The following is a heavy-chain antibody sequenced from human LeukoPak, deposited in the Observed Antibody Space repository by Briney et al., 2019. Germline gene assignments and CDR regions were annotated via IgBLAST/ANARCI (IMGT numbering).Heavy chain of an antibody. D-gene: IGHD2-2*01. Sequence: PGGSLRLSCAASGFTFSSYSMNWVRQAPGKGLEWVSSISSSSSYIYYADSVKGRFTISRDNAKNSLYLQMNSLRAEDTAVYYCARALGYCSSTSCKPINFDYWGKGTLVTVSS. J-gene: IGHJ4*02. CDR1: GFTFSSYS. CDR3: ARALGYCSSTSCKPINFDY. CDR2: ISSSSSYI. V-gene: IGHV3-21*01.